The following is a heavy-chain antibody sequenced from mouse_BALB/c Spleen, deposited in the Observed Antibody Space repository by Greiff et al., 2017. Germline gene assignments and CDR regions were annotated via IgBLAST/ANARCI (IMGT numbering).Heavy chain of an antibody. V-gene: IGHV1-69*02. D-gene: IGHD2-1*01. CDR3: TRYYGNYFDY. CDR2: IYPSDSYT. J-gene: IGHJ2*01. CDR1: GYTLPSYW. Sequence: QVQLQQPGAELVGPGPSVKLSCKASGYTLPSYWINWVKQRPGQGLEWIGNIYPSDSYTNYNQKFKDKATLTVDKSSSTAYMQLSSPTSEDSAVYYCTRYYGNYFDYWGQGTTLTVSS.